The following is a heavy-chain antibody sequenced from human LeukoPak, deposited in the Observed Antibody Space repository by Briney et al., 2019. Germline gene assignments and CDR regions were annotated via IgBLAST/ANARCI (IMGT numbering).Heavy chain of an antibody. CDR3: ARGAGRGGYYFDY. V-gene: IGHV3-48*02. J-gene: IGHJ4*02. Sequence: GGALRLSCAASGFTLSRYSMNWVRQAAGKGLEWVSYISGSSSTIYYADSVKGRFTISRDNAKNSLYLQMNSLRDEDTAVYYCARGAGRGGYYFDYWGQGTLVSVSS. D-gene: IGHD6-13*01. CDR2: ISGSSSTI. CDR1: GFTLSRYS.